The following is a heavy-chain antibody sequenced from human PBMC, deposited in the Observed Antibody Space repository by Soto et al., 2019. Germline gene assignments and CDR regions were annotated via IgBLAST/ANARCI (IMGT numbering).Heavy chain of an antibody. Sequence: QVQLQESGPGLVKPSGTLSLTCAVSGVSIGSHDWWTWVRQPPGKGLEWIGGSHQSGNNNYNSSLESRVTISLDKSKNHYTLQLSSVTVADSAVYYCATRDTGRVYWGQGTLVIVSS. CDR2: SHQSGNN. CDR1: GVSIGSHDW. J-gene: IGHJ4*02. D-gene: IGHD5-18*01. CDR3: ATRDTGRVY. V-gene: IGHV4-4*02.